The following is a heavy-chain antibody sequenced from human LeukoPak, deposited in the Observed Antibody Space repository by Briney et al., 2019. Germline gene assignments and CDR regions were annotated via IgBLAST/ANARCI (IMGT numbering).Heavy chain of an antibody. CDR2: INHIGST. J-gene: IGHJ3*02. CDR1: AGSFSGYY. V-gene: IGHV4-34*01. CDR3: ANALPRRAFDI. Sequence: SETLSLTCAVYAGSFSGYYWSWIRQPPGKGLEWIGEINHIGSTNYNPSLKSRVTISVGTSKNQFSLRLGSVTAADTAVYYCANALPRRAFDIWGQGTVVTVSS.